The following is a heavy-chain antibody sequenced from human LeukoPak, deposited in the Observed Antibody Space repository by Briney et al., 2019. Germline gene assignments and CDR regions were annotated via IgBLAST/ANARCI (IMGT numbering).Heavy chain of an antibody. CDR1: SGSISTSNYY. J-gene: IGHJ4*02. V-gene: IGHV4-39*01. D-gene: IGHD1-26*01. CDR3: ASLRERSYYARGFDY. Sequence: PSETLSLTCTVSSGSISTSNYYWGWVRQPPGKALEWIGNIFYSGSTYYSPSLKNRVTISVDTPKNQFSLKLSSVTAADTAVYHCASLRERSYYARGFDYWGRGTLVTVSS. CDR2: IFYSGST.